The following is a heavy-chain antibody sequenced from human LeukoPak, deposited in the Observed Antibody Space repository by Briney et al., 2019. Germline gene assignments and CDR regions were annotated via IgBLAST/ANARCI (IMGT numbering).Heavy chain of an antibody. D-gene: IGHD3-10*01. CDR3: ARFKYYYGSGSYRYFDY. V-gene: IGHV4-59*08. CDR1: GGPISSYY. CDR2: IYYSGST. J-gene: IGHJ4*02. Sequence: SETLSLTCTVSGGPISSYYWSWIRQPPGKGLEWLGYIYYSGSTNYNPSLKSRVTISVDTSKNQFSLKLSSVTAADTAVYYCARFKYYYGSGSYRYFDYWGQGTLVTVSS.